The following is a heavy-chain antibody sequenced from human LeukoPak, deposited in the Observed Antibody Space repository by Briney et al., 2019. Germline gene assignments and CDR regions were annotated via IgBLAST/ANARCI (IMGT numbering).Heavy chain of an antibody. D-gene: IGHD2-15*01. J-gene: IGHJ4*02. CDR3: ARGGGTYSGDY. V-gene: IGHV3-48*01. Sequence: GGSLRLSCEASGFTFSSFNMNWVRQAPGKGLEWVSSISSSSSTIYYTDSVKGRFTISRDNAKNSLYLQMNSLRADDTAVYYCARGGGTYSGDYWGQGTLVTVSS. CDR1: GFTFSSFN. CDR2: ISSSSSTI.